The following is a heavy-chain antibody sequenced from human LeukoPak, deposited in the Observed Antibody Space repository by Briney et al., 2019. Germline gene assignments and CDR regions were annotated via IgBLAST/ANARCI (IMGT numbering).Heavy chain of an antibody. D-gene: IGHD3-10*01. CDR1: GFTFSSYA. V-gene: IGHV3-30-3*01. CDR3: AREGMVRGVTGYYYYGMDV. CDR2: ISYDGSNK. Sequence: GGSLRLSCAASGFTFSSYAMHWVRQAPGKGLEWVAVISYDGSNKYYADSVKGRFTISRDNSKNTLYLQMNSLRAEDTAVYYCAREGMVRGVTGYYYYGMDVWGQGTTVTVSS. J-gene: IGHJ6*02.